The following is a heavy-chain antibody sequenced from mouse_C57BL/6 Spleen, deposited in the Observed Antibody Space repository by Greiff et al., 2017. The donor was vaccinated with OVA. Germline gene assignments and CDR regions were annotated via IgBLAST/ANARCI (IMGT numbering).Heavy chain of an antibody. Sequence: DVKLVESGGGLVKPGGSLKLSCAASGFTFSSYAMSWVRQTPEKRLEWVATISDGGSYTYYPDNVKGRFTISRDNAKNNLYLQMSHLKSEDTAMYYCARAPDYYGSSPYAMDYWGQGTSVTVSS. V-gene: IGHV5-4*03. D-gene: IGHD1-1*01. CDR1: GFTFSSYA. CDR3: ARAPDYYGSSPYAMDY. CDR2: ISDGGSYT. J-gene: IGHJ4*01.